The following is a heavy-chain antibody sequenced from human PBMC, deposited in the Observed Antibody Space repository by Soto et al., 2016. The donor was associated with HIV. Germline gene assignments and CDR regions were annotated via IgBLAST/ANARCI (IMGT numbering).Heavy chain of an antibody. CDR2: ITSSGTYI. V-gene: IGHV3-21*01. J-gene: IGHJ5*01. CDR3: ARDPGRDDYIRWFDF. D-gene: IGHD4-4*01. CDR1: RFTFSNYS. Sequence: EVQLVESGGGLVKPGGSLRLSCAASRFTFSNYSMNWVRQAPGKGLEWVSSITSSGTYIYYADSVKGRFTISRDNAKNSLSLQINSLRAEDTAVYYCARDPGRDDYIRWFDFWGQGNPGHRLL.